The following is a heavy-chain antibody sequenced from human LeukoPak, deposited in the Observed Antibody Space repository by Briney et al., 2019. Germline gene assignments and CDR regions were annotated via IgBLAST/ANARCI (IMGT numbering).Heavy chain of an antibody. V-gene: IGHV5-51*01. CDR1: AYSFTSYW. CDR2: IYPGDSDT. Sequence: GESLKISCKGSAYSFTSYWIGWVRQMPGKGLEWMGIIYPGDSDTRYSPSFQGQVTISADKSISTAYLQWSSLKASDTAMYYCARLYYYDSRALAHWGQGTLVTVSS. CDR3: ARLYYYDSRALAH. D-gene: IGHD3-22*01. J-gene: IGHJ4*02.